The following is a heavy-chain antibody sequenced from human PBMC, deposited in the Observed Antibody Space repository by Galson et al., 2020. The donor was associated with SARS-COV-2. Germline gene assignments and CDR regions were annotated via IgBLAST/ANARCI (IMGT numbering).Heavy chain of an antibody. CDR1: GFSLSTSGMC. Sequence: SGPTLVKPTQTLTLTCTFSGFSLSTSGMCVSWIRQPPGKALEWLARLDWDDDKFYSTSLKTRLTISKDTSKNQVVLRMTNMDPVDTATYYCARTASGSLGYYFDSWGQGTLVTVSS. J-gene: IGHJ4*02. CDR2: LDWDDDK. V-gene: IGHV2-70*17. CDR3: ARTASGSLGYYFDS. D-gene: IGHD1-26*01.